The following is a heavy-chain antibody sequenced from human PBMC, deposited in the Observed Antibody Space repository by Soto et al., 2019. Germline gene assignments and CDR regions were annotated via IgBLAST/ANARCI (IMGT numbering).Heavy chain of an antibody. CDR1: GYTFTSYG. V-gene: IGHV1-18*01. CDR2: ISAYNGNT. Sequence: ASVKVSCKASGYTFTSYGISWVRQAPGQGLEWMGWISAYNGNTNYAQKLQGRVTMTTDTSTSTAYMELRSLRSDDTAVYYCARDAPSSAWIKQWLVPDNRFAPWGQGTLVTVSS. J-gene: IGHJ5*02. CDR3: ARDAPSSAWIKQWLVPDNRFAP. D-gene: IGHD6-19*01.